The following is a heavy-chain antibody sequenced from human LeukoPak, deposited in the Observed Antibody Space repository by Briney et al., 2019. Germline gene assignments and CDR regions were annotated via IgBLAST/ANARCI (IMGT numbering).Heavy chain of an antibody. CDR2: INPSGGST. CDR1: GYTFSSYG. D-gene: IGHD5-24*01. J-gene: IGHJ4*02. V-gene: IGHV1-46*01. Sequence: ASVKVSCKGSGYTFSSYGISWVRQAPGQGLEWMGIINPSGGSTSYAQKFQGRVTMTRDTSTSTVYMELSSLRSEDTAVYYCARHGGDGYTYLDYWGQGTLVTVSS. CDR3: ARHGGDGYTYLDY.